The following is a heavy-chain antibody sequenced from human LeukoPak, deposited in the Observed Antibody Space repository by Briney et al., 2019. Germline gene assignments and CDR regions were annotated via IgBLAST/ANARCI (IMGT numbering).Heavy chain of an antibody. D-gene: IGHD1-26*01. CDR1: GFSFSNYA. Sequence: PGGSLRLSCAASGFSFSNYAMSRLRQAPGQGRKRVFGINLNGGSKGYADSVKGRLTISSDNAKNSLYLQTYSLRAEDTALYYCARGMLGASDYWGQGTLVTVSS. V-gene: IGHV3-20*04. CDR2: INLNGGSK. J-gene: IGHJ4*02. CDR3: ARGMLGASDY.